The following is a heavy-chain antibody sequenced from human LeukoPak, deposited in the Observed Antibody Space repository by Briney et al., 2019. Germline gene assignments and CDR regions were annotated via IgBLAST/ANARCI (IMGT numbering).Heavy chain of an antibody. CDR2: IWYDGSNK. V-gene: IGHV3-33*06. J-gene: IGHJ3*02. D-gene: IGHD2-2*01. CDR1: GFTFSSYG. Sequence: PGGSLRLSYAASGFTFSSYGMHWVRQAPGKGLEWVAVIWYDGSNKYYADSVKGRFTISRDNSKNTLYLQMNSLRAEDTAVYYCAKTRDIVVVPAAMGAFDIWGQGTMVTVSS. CDR3: AKTRDIVVVPAAMGAFDI.